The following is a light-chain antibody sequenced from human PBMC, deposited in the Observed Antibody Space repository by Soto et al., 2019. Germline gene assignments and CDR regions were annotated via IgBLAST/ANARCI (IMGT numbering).Light chain of an antibody. CDR3: QHLDK. J-gene: IGKJ2*01. Sequence: VLTQSPGTVSLSPGERATLSCRASHTVVNDYLAWYQQRPGQAPRLLLYGVSRRATGIPDRFSGSGSGTDFTLTISRLEPEDFAVYYCQHLDKFGQGTKLEIK. CDR2: GVS. V-gene: IGKV3-20*01. CDR1: HTVVNDY.